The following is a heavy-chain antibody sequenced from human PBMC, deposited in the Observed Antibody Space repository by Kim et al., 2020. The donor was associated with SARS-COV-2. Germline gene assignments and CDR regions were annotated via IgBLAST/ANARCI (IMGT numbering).Heavy chain of an antibody. CDR2: ILSDVSSK. CDR3: ARGLKVDDYGDYYQYGMDV. Sequence: GGSLRLSCAASGFTFSTYTMHWVRQAPGKGLEWVAVILSDVSSKYYTDSVKGRFTISRDNSKNTLYLQMNSLRPEDTAVYYCARGLKVDDYGDYYQYGMDVWGQGTTVTVSS. J-gene: IGHJ6*02. CDR1: GFTFSTYT. V-gene: IGHV3-30-3*01. D-gene: IGHD4-17*01.